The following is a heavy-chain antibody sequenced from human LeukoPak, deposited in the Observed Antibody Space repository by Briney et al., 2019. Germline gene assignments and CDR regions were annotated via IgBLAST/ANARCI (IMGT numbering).Heavy chain of an antibody. CDR3: ARGGVVVNNNWFDP. CDR1: GGSISSYY. Sequence: PSETLSLTCTVSGGSISSYYWSWIRQPPGKGLEWIGYIYYSGSTNYNPSLKSRVTISVDTSKNQFSLKLSSVTAADTAVYYCARGGVVVNNNWFDPWGQGTLVTVSS. V-gene: IGHV4-59*01. CDR2: IYYSGST. D-gene: IGHD2-21*01. J-gene: IGHJ5*02.